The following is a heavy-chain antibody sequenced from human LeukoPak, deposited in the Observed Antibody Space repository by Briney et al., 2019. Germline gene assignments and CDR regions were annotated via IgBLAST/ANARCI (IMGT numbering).Heavy chain of an antibody. CDR3: ARGGAGTGMDY. Sequence: GGSLRLSCVASGFTFSSLWMHWVRQAPGKGLEWVSRIDNDEITTNYADSVRGRFTISRDNAKNTLYLQMNSLRAEDTGVYYCARGGAGTGMDYWGQGALVTVSS. D-gene: IGHD6-19*01. J-gene: IGHJ4*02. CDR1: GFTFSSLW. V-gene: IGHV3-74*01. CDR2: IDNDEITT.